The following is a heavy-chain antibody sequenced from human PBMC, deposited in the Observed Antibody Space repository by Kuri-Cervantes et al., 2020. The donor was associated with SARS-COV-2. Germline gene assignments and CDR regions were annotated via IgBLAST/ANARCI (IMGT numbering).Heavy chain of an antibody. CDR2: IYYSGST. V-gene: IGHV4-61*01. D-gene: IGHD3-3*01. CDR1: GGSASSGSYY. Sequence: ESLKISCTVSGGSASSGSYYWSWIRQPPGKGLEWIGYIYYSGSTNYNPSLKSRVTISVDTSKNQFSLKLSSVTAADTAVYYCARAGEWLFGDAFDIWGQGTMVTVSS. J-gene: IGHJ3*02. CDR3: ARAGEWLFGDAFDI.